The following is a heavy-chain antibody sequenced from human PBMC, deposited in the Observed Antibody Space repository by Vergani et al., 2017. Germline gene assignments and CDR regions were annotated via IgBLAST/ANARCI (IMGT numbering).Heavy chain of an antibody. CDR1: GFTFSSYG. J-gene: IGHJ6*03. Sequence: QVQLVESGGGVVQPGRSLRLSCAASGFTFSSYGMHWVRQAPGKGLEWVAVIWYDGSNKYYADSVKGRFTISRDNSKNTLYLQMNSLRAEDTAVYYCATGYRIYDFWRGSLRNMDVWGK. V-gene: IGHV3-33*01. CDR2: IWYDGSNK. CDR3: ATGYRIYDFWRGSLRNMDV. D-gene: IGHD3-3*01.